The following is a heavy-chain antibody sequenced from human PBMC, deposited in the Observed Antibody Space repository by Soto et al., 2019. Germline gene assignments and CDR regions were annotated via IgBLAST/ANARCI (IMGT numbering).Heavy chain of an antibody. CDR1: GFNFNTYT. V-gene: IGHV3-30*04. Sequence: GSLRLSCAASGFNFNTYTMHWVRQSPGTGLEWLTLISSDGNDKVYRNSVKGRFTISRDNLDNTLYLQMNSLRVEDTAIYYCARNRFYTKSNSAYYRQFDLWGQGA. J-gene: IGHJ5*02. D-gene: IGHD3-22*01. CDR2: ISSDGNDK. CDR3: ARNRFYTKSNSAYYRQFDL.